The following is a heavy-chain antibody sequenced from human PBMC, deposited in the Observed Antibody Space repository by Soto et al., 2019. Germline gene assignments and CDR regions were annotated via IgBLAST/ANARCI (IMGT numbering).Heavy chain of an antibody. V-gene: IGHV3-30-3*01. CDR1: GFTFSSYA. D-gene: IGHD6-13*01. CDR3: ARGSIAAAGSLDY. J-gene: IGHJ4*02. Sequence: GGSLRLSCAASGFTFSSYAMHWVRQAPGKGLEWVAVISYDGSNKYYADSVKGRFTISRDNSKNTLYLQMNSLRAEDTAVYYCARGSIAAAGSLDYRGQGTLVTVSA. CDR2: ISYDGSNK.